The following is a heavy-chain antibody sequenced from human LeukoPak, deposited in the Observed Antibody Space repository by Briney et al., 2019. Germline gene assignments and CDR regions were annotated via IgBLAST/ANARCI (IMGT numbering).Heavy chain of an antibody. J-gene: IGHJ4*02. V-gene: IGHV4-34*01. Sequence: SETLSLTCAVYGGSFSGYYWSWIRQPPGKGLEWIGEINHSGSTNYNPSLKSRVTISVDTSKNQFSLKLSSVTAADTAVYYCARGPYCSGGSCYLIYYFAYWGQGTLVTVSS. D-gene: IGHD2-15*01. CDR2: INHSGST. CDR3: ARGPYCSGGSCYLIYYFAY. CDR1: GGSFSGYY.